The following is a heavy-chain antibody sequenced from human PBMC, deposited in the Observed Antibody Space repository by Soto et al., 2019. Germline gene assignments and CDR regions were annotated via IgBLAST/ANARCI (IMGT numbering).Heavy chain of an antibody. D-gene: IGHD3-3*01. J-gene: IGHJ6*02. Sequence: SVKSSCKASGYTFTSSVISWVRQATGQGHEWMGWISAYSGNTNYAQKLQGRVTMTTDTSTSTAYMELRSLRSDDTAVYYCAREHPLIRFSSYYRMDVWGQG. V-gene: IGHV1-18*04. CDR3: AREHPLIRFSSYYRMDV. CDR2: ISAYSGNT. CDR1: GYTFTSSV.